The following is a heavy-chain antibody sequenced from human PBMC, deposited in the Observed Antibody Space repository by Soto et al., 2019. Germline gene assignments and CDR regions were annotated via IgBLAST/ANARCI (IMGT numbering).Heavy chain of an antibody. V-gene: IGHV4-31*03. CDR1: GGSISSGGYY. Sequence: SETLSLTCTVAGGSISSGGYYWSWIRQHPGKGLECIGYIYYSGSTYYNPSLRSRVTISVDTSENQFSLKLSSVTAADTAGYSCAGETQESTAPMHAMDISGQGPTFTVFS. D-gene: IGHD2-2*01. CDR2: IYYSGST. J-gene: IGHJ6*01. CDR3: AGETQESTAPMHAMDI.